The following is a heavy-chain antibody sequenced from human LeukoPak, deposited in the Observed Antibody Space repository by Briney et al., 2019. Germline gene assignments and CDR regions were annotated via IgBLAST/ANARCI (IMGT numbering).Heavy chain of an antibody. J-gene: IGHJ3*02. CDR2: INPNSGGT. D-gene: IGHD6-19*01. CDR1: GYTFTGYY. V-gene: IGHV1-2*02. CDR3: ARVAIAVAVPGAFDI. Sequence: GASVKVSCKASGYTFTGYYMHWVRQAPGQGLEWMGWINPNSGGTNYAQKFQGRVTMTRDTSISTAYMELSRLRSDDTAVYYCARVAIAVAVPGAFDIWGQGTMVTVSS.